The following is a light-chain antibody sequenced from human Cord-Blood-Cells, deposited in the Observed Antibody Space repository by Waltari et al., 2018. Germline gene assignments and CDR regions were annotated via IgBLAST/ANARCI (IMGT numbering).Light chain of an antibody. CDR2: AAS. CDR3: QQSYSTPQT. J-gene: IGKJ2*01. Sequence: DSQMTPYQSSLSAPQGHRLTITCRASQTISSYLNVFQQKTGQAPNRLIYAASSLQSGVPSRCSGSGACTDFSLTISSRQPEDFATYYCQQSYSTPQTFGQGTKLEIK. V-gene: IGKV1-39*01. CDR1: QTISSY.